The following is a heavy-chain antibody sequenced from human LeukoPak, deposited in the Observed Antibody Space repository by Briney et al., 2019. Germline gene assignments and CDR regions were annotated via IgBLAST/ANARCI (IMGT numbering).Heavy chain of an antibody. Sequence: PGGSLRLSCAASGFTFSSYGMHWVRQAPGKGLEWVAVISYDGSNRYYADSVKGRFTISRDNSKNTLYLQMNSLRAEDTAVYYCAKNYYYDSSGYSHYDYWGQGTLVTVSS. CDR3: AKNYYYDSSGYSHYDY. J-gene: IGHJ4*02. V-gene: IGHV3-30*18. CDR1: GFTFSSYG. D-gene: IGHD3-22*01. CDR2: ISYDGSNR.